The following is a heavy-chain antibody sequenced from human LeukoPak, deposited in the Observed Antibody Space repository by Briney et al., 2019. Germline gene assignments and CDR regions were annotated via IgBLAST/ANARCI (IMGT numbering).Heavy chain of an antibody. CDR1: GFTFSNYY. CDR2: ISNSGTSE. D-gene: IGHD7-27*01. CDR3: GRDEELGTRF. Sequence: GGSLRLSCAASGFTFSNYYMSWMRHAPGKGLEWVAYISNSGTSEYYADSVKGRFTISRDNAKNSLYLQMNSLRVEDTAVYYCGRDEELGTRFWGQGTLVTVSS. J-gene: IGHJ4*02. V-gene: IGHV3-11*01.